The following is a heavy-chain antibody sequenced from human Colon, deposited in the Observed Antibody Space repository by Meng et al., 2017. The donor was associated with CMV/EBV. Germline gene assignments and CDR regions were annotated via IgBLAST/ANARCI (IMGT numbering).Heavy chain of an antibody. D-gene: IGHD2-2*01. CDR1: GFNFRNSE. V-gene: IGHV3-48*03. J-gene: IGHJ6*02. CDR2: ISGSGGTM. CDR3: AKVDCSSSACYVTYHYYGLDV. Sequence: GGSLRLSCVGSGFNFRNSEMNWVRQGPGKGLEWLSYISGSGGTMSYADSVRGRFIISRDNAKNAVYLQMNSLRAEDTAVYYCAKVDCSSSACYVTYHYYGLDVWGQGTTVTVSS.